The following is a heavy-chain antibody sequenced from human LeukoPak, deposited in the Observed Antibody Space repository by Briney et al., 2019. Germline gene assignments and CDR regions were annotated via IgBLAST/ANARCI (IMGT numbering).Heavy chain of an antibody. CDR2: IYYSGST. V-gene: IGHV4-59*01. CDR1: GGSISSYY. J-gene: IGHJ4*02. D-gene: IGHD3-9*01. Sequence: KPSETLSLTCTVSGGSISSYYWSWIRQPPGKELEWIGYIYYSGSTNYNPSLKSRVTISVKTSKNQFSLKLRSVTAADTAVYYCARVTGYTIEDYFDYWGQGTLVTVSS. CDR3: ARVTGYTIEDYFDY.